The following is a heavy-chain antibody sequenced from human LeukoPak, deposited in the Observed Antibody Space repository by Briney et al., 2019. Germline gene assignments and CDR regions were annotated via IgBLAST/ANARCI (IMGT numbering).Heavy chain of an antibody. CDR3: ARLHPNSGSIDY. J-gene: IGHJ4*02. D-gene: IGHD3-10*01. CDR1: GFSLSTSGMC. Sequence: SGPARVKPTQTLTLTCTFSGFSLSTSGMCVSWIRQPPGKALEWVARIDWDDDKYYSTSLKTTLTISKDTPKNHVVLTMTHMDPADTATYYCARLHPNSGSIDYWGQGPLVTVSS. CDR2: IDWDDDK. V-gene: IGHV2-70*11.